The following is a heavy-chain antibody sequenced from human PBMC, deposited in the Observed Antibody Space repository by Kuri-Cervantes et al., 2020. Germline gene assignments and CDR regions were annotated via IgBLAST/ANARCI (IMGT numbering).Heavy chain of an antibody. CDR3: ARAGGGTLDAFDI. Sequence: ASVKVSCKASGYTFTGYYMHWVRQAPGQGLEWMGWINPNSGGTNYAQKFQGRVTMTRDTSISTAYMELSSLRSEDTAVYYCARAGGGTLDAFDIWGQGTMVTVSS. V-gene: IGHV1-2*02. CDR1: GYTFTGYY. J-gene: IGHJ3*02. D-gene: IGHD2-15*01. CDR2: INPNSGGT.